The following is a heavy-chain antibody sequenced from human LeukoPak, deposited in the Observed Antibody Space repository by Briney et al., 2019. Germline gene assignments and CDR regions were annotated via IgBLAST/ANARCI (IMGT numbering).Heavy chain of an antibody. Sequence: GESLKISCKGSAYTSKYWIGWVRQMPGKGLEWMGIIYAADSLTRYSPSFQGQVTISADKSISTSYLQWSSLKASDTAMYYCARLKYDSSGHPLDYWGQGTLVTVSS. J-gene: IGHJ4*02. CDR1: AYTSKYW. D-gene: IGHD3-22*01. CDR3: ARLKYDSSGHPLDY. CDR2: IYAADSLT. V-gene: IGHV5-51*01.